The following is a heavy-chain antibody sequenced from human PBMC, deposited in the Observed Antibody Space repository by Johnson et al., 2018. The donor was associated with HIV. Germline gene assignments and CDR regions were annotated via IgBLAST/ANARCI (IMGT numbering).Heavy chain of an antibody. D-gene: IGHD6-6*01. J-gene: IGHJ3*01. V-gene: IGHV3-23*04. CDR1: GFTVSSNY. CDR2: ISGSGGST. Sequence: VQLVESGGGLIQPGGSLRLSCAASGFTVSSNYMSWVRQAPGKGLEWVSVISGSGGSTYYADSVKGRFTISRDNSKNTLSLQMNSLRAEDTAVYYCAKGRSGSSYDALDAWGQGTMVTVSS. CDR3: AKGRSGSSYDALDA.